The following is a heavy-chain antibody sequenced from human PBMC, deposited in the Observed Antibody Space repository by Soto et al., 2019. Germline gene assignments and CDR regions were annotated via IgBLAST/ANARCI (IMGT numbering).Heavy chain of an antibody. V-gene: IGHV3-7*03. CDR2: IKQDGSEK. D-gene: IGHD1-26*01. CDR3: ARDGMGSYEAFDY. CDR1: GFTFSSYW. J-gene: IGHJ4*02. Sequence: GGSLRLSCAASGFTFSSYWMSWVRQAPGKGLEWVANIKQDGSEKYYVDSVKGRFTISRDNAKNSLYLQMNSLRAEDTAVYYCARDGMGSYEAFDYWGQGTLVTVSS.